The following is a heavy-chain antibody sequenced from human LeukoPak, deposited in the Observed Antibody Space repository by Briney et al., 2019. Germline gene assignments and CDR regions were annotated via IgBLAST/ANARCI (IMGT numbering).Heavy chain of an antibody. Sequence: GGSLRLSCAASGFTFSSYGMHWVRQAPGKGLEWVAVISYDGSNKYYADSVKGRFTISRDNSKNTLYLQMNSLRAEDTAVYYCARDGVPVYSGSHYDAFDIWGQGTMVTVSS. D-gene: IGHD1-26*01. V-gene: IGHV3-30*03. J-gene: IGHJ3*02. CDR2: ISYDGSNK. CDR1: GFTFSSYG. CDR3: ARDGVPVYSGSHYDAFDI.